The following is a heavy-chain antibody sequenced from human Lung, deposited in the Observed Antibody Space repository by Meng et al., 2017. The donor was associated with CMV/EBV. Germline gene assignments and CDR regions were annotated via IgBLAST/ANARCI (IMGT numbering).Heavy chain of an antibody. CDR3: AKEWLDATTGQVDD. CDR2: IYRSGST. CDR1: GVSISTDNW. V-gene: IGHV4-4*02. D-gene: IGHD1-26*01. J-gene: IGHJ4*02. Sequence: SETLSLXCAVSGVSISTDNWWSWVRQPPGKGLEWIGEIYRSGSTNYSPSLKSRVTISIDRSKNQFSLRLTSVTAADTAVYYCAKEWLDATTGQVDDWGQGTLVTVSS.